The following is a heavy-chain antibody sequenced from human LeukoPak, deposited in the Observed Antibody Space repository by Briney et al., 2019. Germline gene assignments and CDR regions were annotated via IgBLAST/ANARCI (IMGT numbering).Heavy chain of an antibody. CDR3: ARDRRVVVAATRWFDP. V-gene: IGHV1-18*01. CDR2: ISVYNGNT. D-gene: IGHD2-15*01. Sequence: EASVKVSCKASGYTFISYGINWVRQAPGQGLEWMGWISVYNGNTKYAQKLQGRVTMTTETSTSTAYMELRSLRSDDTAVYYCARDRRVVVAATRWFDPWGQGTLVTVSS. J-gene: IGHJ5*02. CDR1: GYTFISYG.